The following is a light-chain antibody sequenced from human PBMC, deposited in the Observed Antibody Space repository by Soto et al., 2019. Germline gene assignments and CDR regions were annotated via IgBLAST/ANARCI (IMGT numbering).Light chain of an antibody. Sequence: EIVLTQSPGTLSLSPGERATLSCRASQSVSSSYLAWYQQKPGQAPRLLIYGASSRATGIPDRFSGSGSGTDFTLTISRLEPEDFAVYYCQQYAKSLITVGQGKRMEIK. CDR2: GAS. CDR3: QQYAKSLIT. CDR1: QSVSSSY. J-gene: IGKJ5*01. V-gene: IGKV3-20*01.